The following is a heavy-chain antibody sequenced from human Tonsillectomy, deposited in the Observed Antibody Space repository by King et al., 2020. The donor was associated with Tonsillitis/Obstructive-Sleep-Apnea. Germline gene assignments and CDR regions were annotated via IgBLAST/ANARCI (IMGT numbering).Heavy chain of an antibody. CDR2: INPSGGST. V-gene: IGHV1-46*01. D-gene: IGHD6-13*01. Sequence: QLVQSGAEVKKPGASVKVSCKASGYTFTSYYMHWVRQAPGQGLECMGIINPSGGSTSYAQKFQGRVTMTRDTSTSTVYMELSSLRSEDTAVYYCATNPQEQQLDYWGQGTLVTVSS. CDR3: ATNPQEQQLDY. CDR1: GYTFTSYY. J-gene: IGHJ4*02.